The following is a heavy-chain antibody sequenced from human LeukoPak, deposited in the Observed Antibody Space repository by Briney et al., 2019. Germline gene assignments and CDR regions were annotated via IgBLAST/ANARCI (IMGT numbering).Heavy chain of an antibody. V-gene: IGHV1-46*01. CDR2: INPSGGST. CDR1: GYTFTSYY. D-gene: IGHD1-1*01. Sequence: ASVKVSCKTSGYTFTSYYIHWVRQAPGQGLEWMGTINPSGGSTSYAQKFQGRVTMTRDTSTSTVYMELSSLRSEDTAVYYCYAGYTWETTVVDYWGQGTLVTVSS. CDR3: YAGYTWETTVVDY. J-gene: IGHJ4*02.